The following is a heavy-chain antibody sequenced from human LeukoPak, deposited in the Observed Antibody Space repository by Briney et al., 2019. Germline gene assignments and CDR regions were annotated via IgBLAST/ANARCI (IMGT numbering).Heavy chain of an antibody. J-gene: IGHJ4*02. CDR2: LYHSGSI. CDR3: ARTASGFDPFDF. Sequence: SQTLSLTCTVSGGSISSGSYYWGWIRQPPGKGLEWIGSLYHSGSIYYNPSLRSRLTISIDTSKNQFSLKLSSVTAADTAVYFCARTASGFDPFDFWGQGTLVTVSS. CDR1: GGSISSGSYY. V-gene: IGHV4-39*01. D-gene: IGHD5-12*01.